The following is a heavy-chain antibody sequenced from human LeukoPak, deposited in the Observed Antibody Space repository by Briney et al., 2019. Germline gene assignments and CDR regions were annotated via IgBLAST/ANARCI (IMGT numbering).Heavy chain of an antibody. CDR3: AGILTGYNNWFDP. CDR2: IRYDGSNK. V-gene: IGHV3-30*02. D-gene: IGHD3-9*01. J-gene: IGHJ5*02. CDR1: GFTFSSYG. Sequence: PGGSLRLSCAASGFTFSSYGMHWVRQAPGKGLEWVAFIRYDGSNKYYADSVKGRFTISRDNSKNTLYLQMNSLRAEDTAVYYCAGILTGYNNWFDPWGQGTLVTVSS.